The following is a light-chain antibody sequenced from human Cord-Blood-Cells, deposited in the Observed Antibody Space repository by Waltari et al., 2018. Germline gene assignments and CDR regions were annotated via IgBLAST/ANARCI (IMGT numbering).Light chain of an antibody. J-gene: IGKJ5*01. V-gene: IGKV4-1*01. Sequence: DIVMTQSPDSLAVSLGERATINCKSSQSVLYSSNNKNYLAWYQQKPGQPPKLLIYLASPRESGVPDRFSGRGSGTEFTLTLSSLQAEDVAVYYCQQYYSTPITFGQGTRLEIK. CDR1: QSVLYSSNNKNY. CDR2: LAS. CDR3: QQYYSTPIT.